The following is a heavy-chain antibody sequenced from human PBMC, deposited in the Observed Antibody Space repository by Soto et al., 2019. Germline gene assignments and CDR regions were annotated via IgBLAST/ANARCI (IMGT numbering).Heavy chain of an antibody. D-gene: IGHD3-22*01. CDR3: AKSGYDGSGSYLGFDS. J-gene: IGHJ4*02. CDR1: GFSFRSYA. CDR2: ISYDGSNR. V-gene: IGHV3-30*18. Sequence: QVQLVESGGGVVQPGRSLRLACAASGFSFRSYAIHWVRQAPGKGLEWVAVISYDGSNRYYADSVKGRVTISRDNSKNTLYLQIKSLTVDDTAVYYCAKSGYDGSGSYLGFDSWGQGTLVIVSS.